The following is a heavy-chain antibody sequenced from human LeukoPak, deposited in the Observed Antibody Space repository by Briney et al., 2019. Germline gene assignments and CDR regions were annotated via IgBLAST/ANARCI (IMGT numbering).Heavy chain of an antibody. CDR1: SSSYY. V-gene: IGHV4-39*01. CDR2: MYYSGST. D-gene: IGHD2-2*02. CDR3: ARQYCSSTSCYTTGWFDP. Sequence: SSSYYWGWFRQPPGKGLEWIGSMYYSGSTYYNPSLKSRVTISVDTSKNQFSLKLSSVTAADTAVYYCARQYCSSTSCYTTGWFDPWGQGTLVTVSS. J-gene: IGHJ5*02.